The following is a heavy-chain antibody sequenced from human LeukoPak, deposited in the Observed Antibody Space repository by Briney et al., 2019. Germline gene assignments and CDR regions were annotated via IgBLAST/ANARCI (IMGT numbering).Heavy chain of an antibody. CDR1: GGSISSYY. D-gene: IGHD3-22*01. Sequence: SETLSLTCTVSGGSISSYYWSWIRQPPGKGLEWIGYIYYSGSTNYNPSLESRVTISVDTSKNQFSLKLSSVTAADTAVYYCARSYDSSGYFHYYYYGMDVWGQGTTVTVSS. V-gene: IGHV4-59*08. CDR2: IYYSGST. J-gene: IGHJ6*02. CDR3: ARSYDSSGYFHYYYYGMDV.